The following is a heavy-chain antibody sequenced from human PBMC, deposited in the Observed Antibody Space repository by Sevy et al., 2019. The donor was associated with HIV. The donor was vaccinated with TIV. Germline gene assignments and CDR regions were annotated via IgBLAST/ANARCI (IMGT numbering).Heavy chain of an antibody. V-gene: IGHV1-2*02. CDR2: INPNSGGT. CDR3: ARDFRLRGYSYGSFDY. CDR1: GYTFTGQY. J-gene: IGHJ4*02. Sequence: ASVKVSCKASGYTFTGQYIHWVRQAPGQGLEWMGWINPNSGGTNYRQDFQGRVTLTRDTSIATAYMELSGLKYDDTAIYYCARDFRLRGYSYGSFDYWGQGTLVTVSS. D-gene: IGHD5-18*01.